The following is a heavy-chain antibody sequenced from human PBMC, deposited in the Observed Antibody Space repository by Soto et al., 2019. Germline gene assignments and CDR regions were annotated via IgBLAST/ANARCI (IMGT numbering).Heavy chain of an antibody. CDR2: IYHSGTT. Sequence: ETLSLTCAVSGYSIGNTYYWGWIRQPPGKGLEWIGNIYHSGTTYYNPSLESRVTISVDTSNNQFSLKLSSVTAADTAVYHCARAFYGDYAAHYYGMDVWGQGTTVTVSS. V-gene: IGHV4-38-2*01. J-gene: IGHJ6*02. D-gene: IGHD4-17*01. CDR3: ARAFYGDYAAHYYGMDV. CDR1: GYSIGNTYY.